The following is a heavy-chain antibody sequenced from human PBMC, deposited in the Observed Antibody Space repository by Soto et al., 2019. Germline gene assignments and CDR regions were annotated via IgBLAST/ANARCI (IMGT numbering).Heavy chain of an antibody. Sequence: ASVKVSCKASVFSVDTTYCIHWVRLAPGQGLEWMGSINPNSGDTNYAQNFQGRVTMTRDTSISTAYMEVSSLTSDNTAVYYCGSPRSGPSPDVGHWGHGTVVTVS. CDR2: INPNSGDT. CDR3: GSPRSGPSPDVGH. V-gene: IGHV1-2*02. J-gene: IGHJ4*01. CDR1: VFSVDTTYC. D-gene: IGHD2-15*01.